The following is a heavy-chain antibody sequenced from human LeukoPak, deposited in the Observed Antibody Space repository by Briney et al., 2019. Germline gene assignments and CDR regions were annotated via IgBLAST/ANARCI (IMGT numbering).Heavy chain of an antibody. Sequence: GRSLRLSCAASGFTFSSYWMHWVRQAPGKGLVWVSRINSDGSSTSYADSVKGRFTISRDNAKNTLYLQMNSLRAEDTAVYYCARVSGNVLRYFDWNFEDGYYFDYWGQGTLVTVSS. D-gene: IGHD3-9*01. CDR1: GFTFSSYW. CDR3: ARVSGNVLRYFDWNFEDGYYFDY. CDR2: INSDGSST. J-gene: IGHJ4*02. V-gene: IGHV3-74*01.